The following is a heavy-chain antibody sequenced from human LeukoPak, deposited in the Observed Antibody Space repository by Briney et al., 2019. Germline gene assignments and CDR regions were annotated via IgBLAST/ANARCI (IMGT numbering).Heavy chain of an antibody. CDR3: AKFFNYYDSSGYYRDYYYYYGMDV. D-gene: IGHD3-22*01. CDR2: IYPGDSDT. Sequence: GESLKISCKGSGYSFTSYWIGWVRQMPGKGLEWMGIIYPGDSDTRYSPSLQGQVTISADKSISTAYLQWSSLKASDTAMYYCAKFFNYYDSSGYYRDYYYYYGMDVWGQGTTVTVSS. CDR1: GYSFTSYW. V-gene: IGHV5-51*01. J-gene: IGHJ6*02.